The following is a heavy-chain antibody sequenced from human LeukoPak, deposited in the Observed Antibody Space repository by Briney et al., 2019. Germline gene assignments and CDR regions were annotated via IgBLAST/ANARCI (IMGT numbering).Heavy chain of an antibody. J-gene: IGHJ4*02. CDR1: GGSFSGYY. V-gene: IGHV4-34*01. Sequence: SETLSLTCAVYGGSFSGYYWCWIRQPPGKGLEWIGEINHSGSTNYNPSLKSRVTISVDTSKNQFSLKLSSVTAADTAVYYCARESLYCSSTSCRETFDYWGQGTLVTVSS. D-gene: IGHD2-2*01. CDR2: INHSGST. CDR3: ARESLYCSSTSCRETFDY.